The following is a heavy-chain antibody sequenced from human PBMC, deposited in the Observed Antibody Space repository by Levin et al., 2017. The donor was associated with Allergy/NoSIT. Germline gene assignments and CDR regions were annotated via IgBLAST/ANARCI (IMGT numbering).Heavy chain of an antibody. CDR2: ISGSGGST. V-gene: IGHV3-23*01. J-gene: IGHJ1*01. Sequence: SCAASGFTFSSYAMSWVRQAPGKGLEWVSAISGSGGSTYYADSVKGRFTISRDNSKNTLYLQMNSLRAEDTAVYYCAKDEVCTGGVCYFAEYFQHWGQGTLVTVSS. CDR1: GFTFSSYA. CDR3: AKDEVCTGGVCYFAEYFQH. D-gene: IGHD2-8*02.